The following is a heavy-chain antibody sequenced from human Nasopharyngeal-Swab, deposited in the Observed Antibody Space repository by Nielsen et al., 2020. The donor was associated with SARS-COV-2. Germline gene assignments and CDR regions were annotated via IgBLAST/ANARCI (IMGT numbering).Heavy chain of an antibody. Sequence: GGSLRLSCAASGFTFSSYSMNWVRQAPGKGLEWVSYISSSSSTIYYADSVKGRFTMSRDNAKNSLYLQMNSLRAEDTAVYYCARDVGHIVVVVATDLGAFDIWGQGTMVTVSS. CDR1: GFTFSSYS. CDR2: ISSSSSTI. V-gene: IGHV3-48*01. J-gene: IGHJ3*02. CDR3: ARDVGHIVVVVATDLGAFDI. D-gene: IGHD2-15*01.